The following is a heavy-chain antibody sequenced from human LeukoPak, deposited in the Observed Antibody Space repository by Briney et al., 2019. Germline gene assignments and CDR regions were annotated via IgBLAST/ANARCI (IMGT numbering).Heavy chain of an antibody. J-gene: IGHJ5*02. Sequence: PGGSLRLSCAASGFTFSTFAMSWVRQAPGKGLEWVSAISASDTSTYYADSVKGRFTISRDNSKNTLCLQMNSLRAEDTAVYYCVKVRDIYHGEFDTWGQGTLVTVSS. CDR3: VKVRDIYHGEFDT. V-gene: IGHV3-23*01. D-gene: IGHD2-2*02. CDR2: ISASDTST. CDR1: GFTFSTFA.